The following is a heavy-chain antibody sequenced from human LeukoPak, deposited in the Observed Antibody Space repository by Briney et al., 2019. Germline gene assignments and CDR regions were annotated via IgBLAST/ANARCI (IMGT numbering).Heavy chain of an antibody. CDR3: ASEHCSSTSCFSAY. D-gene: IGHD2-2*01. V-gene: IGHV1-2*02. CDR2: INPNSGGT. Sequence: ASVKVSCKASGYTFTGYYMHWVRQAPGQGLEWMGWINPNSGGTNYAQKFPGRVTMTRDTSISTAYMELSRLRSDDTAVYYCASEHCSSTSCFSAYWGQGTLVTVSS. CDR1: GYTFTGYY. J-gene: IGHJ4*02.